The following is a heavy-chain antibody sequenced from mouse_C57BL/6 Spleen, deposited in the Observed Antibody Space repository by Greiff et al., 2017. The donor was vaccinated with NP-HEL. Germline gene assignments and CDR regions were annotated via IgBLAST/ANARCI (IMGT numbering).Heavy chain of an antibody. CDR2: INYDGSST. J-gene: IGHJ2*01. CDR3: ARGGSARDFDY. V-gene: IGHV5-16*01. Sequence: EVQVVESEGGLVQPGSSMKLSCTASGFTFSDYYMAWVRQVPEKGLEWVANINYDGSSTYYLDSLKSRFIISRDNAKNILYLQMSSLTSEDTATYYCARGGSARDFDYWGRGTTLTVSS. CDR1: GFTFSDYY.